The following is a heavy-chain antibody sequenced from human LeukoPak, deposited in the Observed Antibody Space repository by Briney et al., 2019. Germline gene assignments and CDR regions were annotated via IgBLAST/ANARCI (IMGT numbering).Heavy chain of an antibody. V-gene: IGHV1-2*02. Sequence: GASVKASCKASGYTFTAYYLHWVRQAPGHGLEWMGWINPKTGVTKYEQNFQGRVTMSTDTSISTAYMEVSRLRSDDTAVFYCARDLAMYSPDLDYWGQGTLVTVSS. CDR1: GYTFTAYY. J-gene: IGHJ4*02. D-gene: IGHD1-26*01. CDR2: INPKTGVT. CDR3: ARDLAMYSPDLDY.